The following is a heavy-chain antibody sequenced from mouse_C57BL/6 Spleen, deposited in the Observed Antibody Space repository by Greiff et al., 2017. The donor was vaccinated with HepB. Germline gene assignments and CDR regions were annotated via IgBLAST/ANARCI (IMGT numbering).Heavy chain of an antibody. D-gene: IGHD1-1*01. CDR2: INPSSGYT. CDR3: APIYYYGSSYVDYFDY. CDR1: GYTFTSYW. V-gene: IGHV1-7*01. J-gene: IGHJ2*01. Sequence: VQLVESGAELAKPGASVKLSCKASGYTFTSYWMHWVKQRPGQGLEWIGYINPSSGYTKYNQKFKDKATLTADKSSSTAYMQLSSLTYEDSAVYYCAPIYYYGSSYVDYFDYWGQGTTLTVSS.